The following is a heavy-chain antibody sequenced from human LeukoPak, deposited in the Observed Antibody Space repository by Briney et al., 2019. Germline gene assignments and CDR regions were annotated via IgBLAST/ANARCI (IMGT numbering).Heavy chain of an antibody. J-gene: IGHJ4*02. CDR1: GGTFGSYA. V-gene: IGHV1-3*04. Sequence: ASVKVSCKASGGTFGSYAISWVRQAPGERLEWMGWINTGNGNTKYSQKFEGRVTVTRDTSATAAYMELSSLRSEDTAVYYCARDRAMADYWGQGTLVTVSS. D-gene: IGHD5-18*01. CDR3: ARDRAMADY. CDR2: INTGNGNT.